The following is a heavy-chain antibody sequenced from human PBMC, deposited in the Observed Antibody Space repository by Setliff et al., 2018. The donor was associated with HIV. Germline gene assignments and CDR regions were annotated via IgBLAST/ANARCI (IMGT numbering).Heavy chain of an antibody. D-gene: IGHD2-15*01. CDR1: GYTFSTYA. CDR3: ARGACGGDSCYLMKYYFDH. V-gene: IGHV1-3*01. J-gene: IGHJ4*02. CDR2: INAGNGDT. Sequence: ASVKVSCKASGYTFSTYALHWVRQAPGQRLEWMGWINAGNGDTKYSQKFQGRVTITRDTSASTAYMELRSLRSDDTAMYYCARGACGGDSCYLMKYYFDHWGQGTLVTVSS.